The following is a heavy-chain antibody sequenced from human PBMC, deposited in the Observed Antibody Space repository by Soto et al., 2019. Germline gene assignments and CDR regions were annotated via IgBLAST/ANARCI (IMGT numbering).Heavy chain of an antibody. V-gene: IGHV4-59*01. Sequence: SETLSLTCTVSGGSISSYYWRWIRQPPGKGLEWIGYIYYSGSTNYNPSLKSRVTISVDTSKNQFSLKLSFVTVADTALYYCAALYYDILTGPYGMDVWGQGTTVTVSS. D-gene: IGHD3-9*01. CDR3: AALYYDILTGPYGMDV. CDR2: IYYSGST. CDR1: GGSISSYY. J-gene: IGHJ6*02.